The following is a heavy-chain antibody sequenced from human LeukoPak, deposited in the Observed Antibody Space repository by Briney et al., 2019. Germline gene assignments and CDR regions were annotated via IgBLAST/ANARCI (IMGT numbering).Heavy chain of an antibody. D-gene: IGHD3-9*01. V-gene: IGHV1-2*02. CDR2: INSGSGAT. J-gene: IGHJ4*02. Sequence: ASVNVSCKASGYSFTVYYMHWVRQAPGQGLEWMGWINSGSGATSYAQKFQGRVTMTRDTSIRTAYMELSSLKSDDTAVYYCTSPLRYIDYWGQGTLVTVSS. CDR1: GYSFTVYY. CDR3: TSPLRYIDY.